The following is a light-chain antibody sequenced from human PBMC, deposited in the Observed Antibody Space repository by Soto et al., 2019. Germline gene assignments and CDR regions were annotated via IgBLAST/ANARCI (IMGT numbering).Light chain of an antibody. CDR3: SSFTSSVTYV. Sequence: QSALTQPASVSGSPGQSITISCTGTSSDVGRFNFVSWFQQHPGKAPKLLIYDVSNRPSGVSDRFSGSKSGNTASLTISGLQIEDEADYYCSSFTSSVTYVFGTGTKVTVL. CDR1: SSDVGRFNF. J-gene: IGLJ1*01. V-gene: IGLV2-14*03. CDR2: DVS.